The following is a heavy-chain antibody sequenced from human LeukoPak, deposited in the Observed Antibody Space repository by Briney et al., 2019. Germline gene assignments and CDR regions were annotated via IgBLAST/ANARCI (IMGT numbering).Heavy chain of an antibody. CDR1: GFSFSNYG. Sequence: GGSLRLSCAASGFSFSNYGLHWVRQAPGKGLEWVAFIRYDGSDKYYADSVKGLFTISRDNSKNTLYLQMNSLRVDDTDVYYCAKSIAVAGFGGGRIFDYWGQGTLVTVSS. J-gene: IGHJ4*02. D-gene: IGHD6-19*01. CDR3: AKSIAVAGFGGGRIFDY. V-gene: IGHV3-30*02. CDR2: IRYDGSDK.